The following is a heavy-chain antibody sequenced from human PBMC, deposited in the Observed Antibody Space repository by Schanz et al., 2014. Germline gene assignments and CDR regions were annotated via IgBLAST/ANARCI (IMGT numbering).Heavy chain of an antibody. D-gene: IGHD3-10*01. V-gene: IGHV3-23*04. CDR3: ARPALWFGDNCFDP. CDR2: MNESHSTI. CDR1: GFSFTTYA. Sequence: EVQLVESGGDLVQPGGSLRLSCASSGFSFTTYAMSWVRQAPGKGLEWVSAMNESHSTIYYADSVKGRFTISRDNSKNTLYLQMNSLRAEDTAVYYCARPALWFGDNCFDPWGQGTLVTVSS. J-gene: IGHJ5*02.